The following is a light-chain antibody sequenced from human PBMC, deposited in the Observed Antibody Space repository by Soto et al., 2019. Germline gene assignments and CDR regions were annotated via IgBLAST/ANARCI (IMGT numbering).Light chain of an antibody. CDR3: SSYTSSSTLEV. V-gene: IGLV2-14*01. J-gene: IGLJ1*01. CDR2: DVS. CDR1: SSDVGGYNY. Sequence: VLTQPASVSGSTGQSITISCTKTSSDVGGYNYVSWYQQHPGKAPKLMIYDVSNRPSGVSNRFSGSKSGNTASLTISGLQAEDEADYYCSSYTSSSTLEVFRTGTKVTVL.